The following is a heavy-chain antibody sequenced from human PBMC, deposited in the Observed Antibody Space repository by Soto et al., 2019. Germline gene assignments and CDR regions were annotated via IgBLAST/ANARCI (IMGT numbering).Heavy chain of an antibody. CDR2: IVVGSGNT. Sequence: ASVKVSCKASGFTFTSSAVQWVRQARGQRLEWIGWIVVGSGNTNYAQKFQERVTITRDMSTSTAYMELSSLRSEDTAVYYCAMPLSVSGAFDISGQGTMVTGSS. D-gene: IGHD2-2*01. V-gene: IGHV1-58*01. CDR1: GFTFTSSA. J-gene: IGHJ3*02. CDR3: AMPLSVSGAFDI.